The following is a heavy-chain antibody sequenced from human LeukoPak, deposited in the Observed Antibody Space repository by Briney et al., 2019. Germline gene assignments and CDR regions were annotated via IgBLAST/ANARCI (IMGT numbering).Heavy chain of an antibody. CDR3: ARDIGAAVAEYFDY. Sequence: GGSLRLSCAASGFTFSSYWMSWVRQAPGKGLEWVANIKQDGSEKYYADSVKGRFTISRDNAKNPLYLQMNSLRAEDTAVYYCARDIGAAVAEYFDYWGQGTLVTVSS. CDR1: GFTFSSYW. J-gene: IGHJ4*02. V-gene: IGHV3-7*01. D-gene: IGHD6-19*01. CDR2: IKQDGSEK.